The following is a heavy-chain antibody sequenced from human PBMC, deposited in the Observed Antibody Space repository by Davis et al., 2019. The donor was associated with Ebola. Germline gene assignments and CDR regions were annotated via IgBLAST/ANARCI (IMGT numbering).Heavy chain of an antibody. CDR3: ADVEAGPDY. Sequence: GESLKISCVASGFTFSDSDMHWVRQRTGKAPEWVSTAYIAGDTNYAASVKGRFTISRDTSENTLHLQMNSLRGEDTAVYYCADVEAGPDYWGQGTLVTVSS. V-gene: IGHV3-13*01. J-gene: IGHJ4*02. CDR1: GFTFSDSD. D-gene: IGHD6-19*01. CDR2: AYIAGDT.